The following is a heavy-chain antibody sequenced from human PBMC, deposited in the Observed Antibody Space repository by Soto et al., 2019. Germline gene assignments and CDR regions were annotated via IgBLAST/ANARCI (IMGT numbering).Heavy chain of an antibody. CDR1: GYTLTRFY. D-gene: IGHD4-17*01. J-gene: IGHJ4*02. CDR2: INTRGGTT. V-gene: IGHV1-46*01. CDR3: ATGPDDSDVPRWDY. Sequence: QVQLVQSGAEVRKPGASVRLSCKASGYTLTRFYLHWVRQAPGQGHEWMGIINTRGGTTAYAQKFRGRLTVTRETSTSTVYMELSNLRSEDTAIYYCATGPDDSDVPRWDYWGQGTRVTVSS.